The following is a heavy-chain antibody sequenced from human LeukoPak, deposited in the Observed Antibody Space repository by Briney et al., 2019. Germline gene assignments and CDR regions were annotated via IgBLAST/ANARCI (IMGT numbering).Heavy chain of an antibody. V-gene: IGHV4-38-2*02. J-gene: IGHJ4*02. CDR2: IYHSGST. CDR3: ARESKDSYYDSSGYPLDY. Sequence: SETLSLTCAVSGYSLSSGYYWGWIRQPPGKGLEWIGRIYHSGSTYYNPSLKSGVTISVDTSKNQFSLKLSSVTAADTAVYYCARESKDSYYDSSGYPLDYWGQGTLVTVSS. D-gene: IGHD3-22*01. CDR1: GYSLSSGYY.